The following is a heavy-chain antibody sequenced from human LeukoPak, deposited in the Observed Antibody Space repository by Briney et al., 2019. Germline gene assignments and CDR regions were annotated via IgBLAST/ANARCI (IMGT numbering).Heavy chain of an antibody. CDR2: IYYSGTV. Sequence: SQTLSLTCTVSGASISNGGFYWSWIRQPPGKGLEWIGYIYYSGTVYYNATLKSRRTISVDTSKNQFSLKLSSVAASDTAVYYCARVGRRSGNYWSDYWGQGTLVTVSS. V-gene: IGHV4-31*03. CDR3: ARVGRRSGNYWSDY. D-gene: IGHD3-10*01. J-gene: IGHJ4*02. CDR1: GASISNGGFY.